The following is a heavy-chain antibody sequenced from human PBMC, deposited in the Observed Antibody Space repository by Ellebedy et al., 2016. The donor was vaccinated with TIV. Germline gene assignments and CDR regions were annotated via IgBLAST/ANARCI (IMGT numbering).Heavy chain of an antibody. CDR2: ISADSGNK. CDR3: AVGGAGGYAYYGMDV. J-gene: IGHJ6*02. Sequence: AASVKVSCKAPGYTFTSNGFTWVRQAPGQGLEWMGWISADSGNKNYAQNLQGRVTMTRDTSTSTAYMELRSLRSDDTAVYYCAVGGAGGYAYYGMDVWGQGTTVTVSS. D-gene: IGHD1-26*01. V-gene: IGHV1-18*01. CDR1: GYTFTSNG.